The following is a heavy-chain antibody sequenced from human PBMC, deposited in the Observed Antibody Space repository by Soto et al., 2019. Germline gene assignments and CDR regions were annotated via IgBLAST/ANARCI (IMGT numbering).Heavy chain of an antibody. V-gene: IGHV5-51*01. CDR3: ARLPCSGGSCYDYYYYYYGMDV. Sequence: PGESLKISCKGSGYSFTSYWIGWVRQMPGKGLEWMGIIYPGDSDTRYSPSFQGQVTISADKSISTAYLQWSSLKASDTAMYYCARLPCSGGSCYDYYYYYYGMDVWGQGTTVTVSS. D-gene: IGHD2-15*01. CDR1: GYSFTSYW. CDR2: IYPGDSDT. J-gene: IGHJ6*02.